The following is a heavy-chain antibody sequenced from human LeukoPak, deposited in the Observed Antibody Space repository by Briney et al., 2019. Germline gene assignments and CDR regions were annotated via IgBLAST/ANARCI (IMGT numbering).Heavy chain of an antibody. V-gene: IGHV3-74*01. CDR3: ARGTAGYHSSYFDY. Sequence: GGSLRLSCAASGFTFGGPWMHWVRQAPGKGLVWVSRINSDGSATAYADSVKGRFTISRDNAENTLYLQMNSLRAEDTAVYYCARGTAGYHSSYFDYWGQGTLVTVSS. D-gene: IGHD3-16*02. CDR2: INSDGSAT. J-gene: IGHJ4*02. CDR1: GFTFGGPW.